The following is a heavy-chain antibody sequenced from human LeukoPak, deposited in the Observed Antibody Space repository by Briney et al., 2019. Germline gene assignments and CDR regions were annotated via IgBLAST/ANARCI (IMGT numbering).Heavy chain of an antibody. V-gene: IGHV3-7*01. Sequence: GGSLRLSCAASGFGFSSYYMSWFRQAPGKGLEWVANIDQDGGEQFYAASVKGRFTVSRDNAENSLFLQMNSLRVEDTALYYCARVVTAWSMDVWGKGTTVTVSS. D-gene: IGHD1-26*01. CDR2: IDQDGGEQ. J-gene: IGHJ6*03. CDR3: ARVVTAWSMDV. CDR1: GFGFSSYY.